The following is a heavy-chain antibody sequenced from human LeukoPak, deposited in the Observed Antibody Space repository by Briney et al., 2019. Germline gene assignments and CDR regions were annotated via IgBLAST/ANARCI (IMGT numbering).Heavy chain of an antibody. Sequence: GASVKVCCKASGYTFTDYYMHWVRQAPGQGFEWMGWINPNDGDTNYAQKFQGRVTITRDTSISTAHMEVSRLRSDDTAVYYCARANFLYCSSTTCLFDYWGQGTLVTVSS. J-gene: IGHJ4*02. CDR3: ARANFLYCSSTTCLFDY. V-gene: IGHV1-2*02. CDR2: INPNDGDT. D-gene: IGHD2-2*01. CDR1: GYTFTDYY.